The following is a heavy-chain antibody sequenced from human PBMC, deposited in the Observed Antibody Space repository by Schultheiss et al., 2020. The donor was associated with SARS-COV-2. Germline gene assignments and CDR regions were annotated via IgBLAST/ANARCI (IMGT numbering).Heavy chain of an antibody. D-gene: IGHD5-12*01. CDR2: ISYDGSNK. CDR3: VKDGEDSGYEK. Sequence: GGSLRLSCAASGFTFSSYAMHWVRQAPGKGLEWVAVISYDGSNKYYADSVKGRFTISRDNSKNTLYLQMSSLRAEDTAVYYCVKDGEDSGYEKWGQGTLVTVSS. CDR1: GFTFSSYA. J-gene: IGHJ4*02. V-gene: IGHV3-30*15.